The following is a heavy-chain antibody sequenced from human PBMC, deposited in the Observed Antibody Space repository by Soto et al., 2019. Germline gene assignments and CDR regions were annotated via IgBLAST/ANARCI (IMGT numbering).Heavy chain of an antibody. CDR1: GGSMRGQH. D-gene: IGHD3-16*01. J-gene: IGHJ4*02. Sequence: QVQLQESGPGLVKPSETLSLTCTVSGGSMRGQHWSWIRQPPGKGLEWIGHHSDSTNYNPSLKSRITISTDTSKNQFSLKLRSVTAADPAVYYCATYTVGEGGRGYWGQGTLVTVSS. CDR3: ATYTVGEGGRGY. V-gene: IGHV4-4*09. CDR2: HHSDST.